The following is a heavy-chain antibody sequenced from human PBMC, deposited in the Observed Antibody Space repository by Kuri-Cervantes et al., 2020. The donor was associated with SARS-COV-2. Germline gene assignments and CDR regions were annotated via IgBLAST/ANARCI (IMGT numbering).Heavy chain of an antibody. V-gene: IGHV4-59*12. CDR3: VKGGARITNSGVVIANWFDP. J-gene: IGHJ5*02. CDR1: GGPISDYY. D-gene: IGHD3-3*01. Sequence: SETLSLTCTVSGGPISDYYWSWIRQTPGKGLEWLGYIYFSGSTNYNPSLKSRVTISVDTSKNQFSLKLSSVTAADTAVYYCVKGGARITNSGVVIANWFDPWGQGTLVTVSS. CDR2: IYFSGST.